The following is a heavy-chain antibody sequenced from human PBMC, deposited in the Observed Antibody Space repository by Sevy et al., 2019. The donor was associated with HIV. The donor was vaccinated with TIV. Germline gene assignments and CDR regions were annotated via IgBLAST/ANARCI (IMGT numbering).Heavy chain of an antibody. CDR1: GFTFSSYW. J-gene: IGHJ6*02. CDR2: IKQDGSEK. V-gene: IGHV3-7*01. CDR3: ARDRGTAYCSSTSCQYYYYYGMDV. D-gene: IGHD2-2*01. Sequence: GGSLRLSCAASGFTFSSYWMSWVRQAPGKGLEWVANIKQDGSEKYYVDSVKGRFTISRDNAKNARYLQMNSLRAEDTAVYYCARDRGTAYCSSTSCQYYYYYGMDVWGQGTTVTVSS.